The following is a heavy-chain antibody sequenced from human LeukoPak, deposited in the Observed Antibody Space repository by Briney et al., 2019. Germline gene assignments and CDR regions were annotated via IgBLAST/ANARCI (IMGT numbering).Heavy chain of an antibody. CDR3: ARVPTYDFWSGYYSYYYYYYMDV. CDR1: GYTFTNFD. V-gene: IGHV1-8*01. D-gene: IGHD3-3*01. CDR2: VNPNSGNT. Sequence: ASVKVSCKASGYTFTNFDINWVRQAAGQGLEWMGWVNPNSGNTGYAQKFQGRVTMTRNTSISTAYMELSSLRSEDTAVYYCARVPTYDFWSGYYSYYYYYYMDVWGKGTTVTVSS. J-gene: IGHJ6*03.